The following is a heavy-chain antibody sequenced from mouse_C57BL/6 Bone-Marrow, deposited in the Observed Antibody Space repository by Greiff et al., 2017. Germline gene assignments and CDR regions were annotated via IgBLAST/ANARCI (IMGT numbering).Heavy chain of an antibody. Sequence: EVKLMESGGDLVKPGGSLKLSCAASGFTFSSYGMSWVRQTPDKRLEWVATISSGGSYTYYPDSVKGRFTMSRDNAKNTLYLQMSSLKSEDTAMYYCARRRLAWFAYWGQGTLVTVSA. CDR2: ISSGGSYT. D-gene: IGHD2-2*01. CDR1: GFTFSSYG. CDR3: ARRRLAWFAY. V-gene: IGHV5-6*02. J-gene: IGHJ3*01.